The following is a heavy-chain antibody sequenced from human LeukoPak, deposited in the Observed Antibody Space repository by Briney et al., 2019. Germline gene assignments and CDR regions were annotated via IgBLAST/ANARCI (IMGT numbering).Heavy chain of an antibody. CDR2: MYYGATT. D-gene: IGHD2-15*01. CDR3: ARQGIVVVVARGYATYPYFDY. J-gene: IGHJ4*02. V-gene: IGHV4-39*07. Sequence: SETLSLTCTVSGDSISTRNYYWGWIRQAPGKGLEWIGTMYYGATTYYNPSLRSRVTISVDTSKNHFSLKLSSVTAADTAVYYCARQGIVVVVARGYATYPYFDYWGQGTLVTVSS. CDR1: GDSISTRNYY.